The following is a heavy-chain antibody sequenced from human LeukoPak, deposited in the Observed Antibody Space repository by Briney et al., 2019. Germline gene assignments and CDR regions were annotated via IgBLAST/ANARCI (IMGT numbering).Heavy chain of an antibody. D-gene: IGHD3-22*01. CDR1: GFTFSSYA. V-gene: IGHV3-23*01. CDR3: AKDHYYDSSGYSQYFDY. Sequence: GGSLRLSCAASGFTFSSYAMSWVRQAPGKGLEWVSAISGSGGSTYYADSVKGRFTISRDNSKNTLYLQMNSLRAEDTAVYYCAKDHYYDSSGYSQYFDYWGQGTLVTVSS. J-gene: IGHJ4*02. CDR2: ISGSGGST.